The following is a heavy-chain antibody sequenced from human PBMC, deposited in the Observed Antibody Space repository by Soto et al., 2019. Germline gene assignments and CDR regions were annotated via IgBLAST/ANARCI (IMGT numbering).Heavy chain of an antibody. J-gene: IGHJ4*02. Sequence: QVQLVQSGAEVKKPGASVTVSCKASGYTFTNYGFVWVRQAPGQGLEWMGWIGTYDGNTNYAQKLQGRVTMTTDTSTSTAYMELRSLRFDDTAVYFCARDSGGDFGDYWGQGALVTVSS. CDR1: GYTFTNYG. CDR3: ARDSGGDFGDY. D-gene: IGHD3-10*01. CDR2: IGTYDGNT. V-gene: IGHV1-18*01.